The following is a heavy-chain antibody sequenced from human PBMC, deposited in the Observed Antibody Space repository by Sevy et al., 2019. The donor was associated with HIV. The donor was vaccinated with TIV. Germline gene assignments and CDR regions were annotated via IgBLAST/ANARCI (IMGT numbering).Heavy chain of an antibody. Sequence: GGSLRLSCAASGFTFSTYAMSWVRQAPGEGLEWVSAVRGGGDNTYYADSVRGRFTISRDNSKNTLYLQMNSLRAEDTAIYDWAKGGGYSTGWYEHFDSWGEGTLVTVSS. J-gene: IGHJ4*02. CDR3: AKGGGYSTGWYEHFDS. CDR1: GFTFSTYA. D-gene: IGHD6-19*01. CDR2: VRGGGDNT. V-gene: IGHV3-23*01.